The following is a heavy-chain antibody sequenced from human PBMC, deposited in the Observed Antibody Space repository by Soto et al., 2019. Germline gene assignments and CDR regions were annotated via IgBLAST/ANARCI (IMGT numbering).Heavy chain of an antibody. D-gene: IGHD3-10*01. CDR3: ARGNLPRGAHHHSFGP. J-gene: IGHJ5*02. CDR1: GYTFSSYA. V-gene: IGHV1-18*01. CDR2: ISAYTGNT. Sequence: QVPLVQSGAEVKKPGASVKVSCKASGYTFSSYAIIWVRQAPGQGLEWMGWISAYTGNTNYAQTLQGRVTLTTDTSTCTAYMEMRSLRSNDTAVYYCARGNLPRGAHHHSFGPWGQGTLVTVSS.